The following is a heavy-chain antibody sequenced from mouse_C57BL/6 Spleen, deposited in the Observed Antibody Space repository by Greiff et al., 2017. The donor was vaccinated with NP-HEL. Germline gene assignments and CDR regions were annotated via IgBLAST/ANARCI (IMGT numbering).Heavy chain of an antibody. CDR1: GYAFSSYW. J-gene: IGHJ3*01. D-gene: IGHD1-1*01. V-gene: IGHV1-80*01. CDR2: IYPGDGDT. CDR3: AREDYYGSSGAY. Sequence: QVQLKESGAELVKPGASVKISCKASGYAFSSYWMNWVKQRPGKGLEWIGLIYPGDGDTNYNGKFKGKATLTADKSASTAYMQVSSLTSDDSAVYFCAREDYYGSSGAYWGKGTLVTVSA.